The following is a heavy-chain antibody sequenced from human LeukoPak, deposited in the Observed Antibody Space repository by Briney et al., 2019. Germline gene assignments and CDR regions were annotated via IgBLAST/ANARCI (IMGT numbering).Heavy chain of an antibody. CDR2: IYTSGST. CDR3: ARGGYCGGDCLLGDDAFDI. V-gene: IGHV4-4*07. J-gene: IGHJ3*02. D-gene: IGHD2-21*01. Sequence: SETLSLTCTVSGGSISRYYWSWIRQPAGKGLEWIGRIYTSGSTNYNTSLKSRVTMSVDTSKNQFSLKLSSVTAADTAVYYCARGGYCGGDCLLGDDAFDIWGQGTMVTVSS. CDR1: GGSISRYY.